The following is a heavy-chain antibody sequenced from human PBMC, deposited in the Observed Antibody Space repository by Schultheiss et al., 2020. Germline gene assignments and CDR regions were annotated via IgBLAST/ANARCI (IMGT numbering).Heavy chain of an antibody. CDR2: IYYSGST. J-gene: IGHJ2*01. V-gene: IGHV4-61*08. CDR3: ATSATVTTVIWYFDL. Sequence: SETLSLTCTVSGGSISSGGYYWSWIRQHPGKGLEWIGYIYYSGSTNYNPSLKSRVTISVDTSKNQFSLKLSSVTAADTAVYYCATSATVTTVIWYFDLWGRGTLVTVSS. D-gene: IGHD4-17*01. CDR1: GGSISSGGYY.